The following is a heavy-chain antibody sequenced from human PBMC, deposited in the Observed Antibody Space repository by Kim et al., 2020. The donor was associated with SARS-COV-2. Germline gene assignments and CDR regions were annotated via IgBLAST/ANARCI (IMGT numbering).Heavy chain of an antibody. Sequence: SETLSLTCTVSGGSISSGGYYWSWIRQHPGKGLEWIGYIYYSGSTYYNPSLKSRVTISVDTSKNQFSLKLSSVIAADTAVYYCAREVGIHTRHWYFDLWGRGTLVTVSS. CDR1: GGSISSGGYY. D-gene: IGHD3-16*02. CDR3: AREVGIHTRHWYFDL. CDR2: IYYSGST. J-gene: IGHJ2*01. V-gene: IGHV4-31*03.